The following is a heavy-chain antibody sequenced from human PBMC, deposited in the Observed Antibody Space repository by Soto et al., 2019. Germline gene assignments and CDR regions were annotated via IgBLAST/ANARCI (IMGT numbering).Heavy chain of an antibody. V-gene: IGHV3-23*01. CDR1: GFTFTSYA. D-gene: IGHD5-18*01. Sequence: GGPLRLSCAVSGFTFTSYAMTWARQAPGKGLEWVSAISGSGGSEFYADSVKGRFTISRDNSKNTLYLQMKSLRAEDTALYYCAKGDTTMITDYYAMDVWGQGTTVTVSS. CDR3: AKGDTTMITDYYAMDV. J-gene: IGHJ6*02. CDR2: ISGSGGSE.